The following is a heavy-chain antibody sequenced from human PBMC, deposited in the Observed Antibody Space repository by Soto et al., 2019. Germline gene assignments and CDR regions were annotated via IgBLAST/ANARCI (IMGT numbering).Heavy chain of an antibody. D-gene: IGHD6-13*01. CDR2: IYYSGST. V-gene: IGHV4-59*01. Sequence: SETLSLTCTVSGGSISSYYWSWIRQPPGKGLEWIGYIYYSGSTNYNPSLKSRVTILVDTSKNQFSLKLRSDDTAVYYCARDWAAAGPFDYWGQGTLVTVSS. CDR3: ARDWAAAGPFDY. J-gene: IGHJ4*02. CDR1: GGSISSYY.